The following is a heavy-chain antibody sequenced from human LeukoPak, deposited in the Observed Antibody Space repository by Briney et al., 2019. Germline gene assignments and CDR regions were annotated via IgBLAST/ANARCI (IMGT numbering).Heavy chain of an antibody. D-gene: IGHD2-8*01. CDR3: ARDPANPHYYYGMDV. V-gene: IGHV3-30-3*01. CDR2: ISYDGSNK. Sequence: GGSLRLSCAASGFTFSSYAMSWVRQAPGKGLEWVAVISYDGSNKYYADSVKGRFTISRDNSKNTLYLQMNSLRAEDTAVYYCARDPANPHYYYGMDVWGQGTTVTVSS. J-gene: IGHJ6*02. CDR1: GFTFSSYA.